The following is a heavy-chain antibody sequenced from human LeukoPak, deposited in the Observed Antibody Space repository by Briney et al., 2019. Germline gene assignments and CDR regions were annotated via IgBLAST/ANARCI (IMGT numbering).Heavy chain of an antibody. V-gene: IGHV3-48*03. CDR1: GFTFSSYE. J-gene: IGHJ6*03. CDR2: IGSSDSTT. CDR3: AREFPPNDYGDYEAGYYYYYMDV. D-gene: IGHD4-17*01. Sequence: GGSLRLSCVASGFTFSSYEMNWVRQAPGKGLEWLSYIGSSDSTTHYADSVKGRFTISRDNAKNSLYLQMNSLRAEDTAVYYCAREFPPNDYGDYEAGYYYYYMDVWGKGTTVTVSS.